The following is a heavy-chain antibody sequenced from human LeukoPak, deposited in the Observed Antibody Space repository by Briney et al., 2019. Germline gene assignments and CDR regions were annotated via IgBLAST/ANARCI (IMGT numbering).Heavy chain of an antibody. V-gene: IGHV4-59*01. Sequence: SETLSLTCTVSGGSISSYYWSWIRQPPGKGLEWIGYIYYSGSTNYNPSLKSRVTISVDTSKNQFSLKLSPVTAAETAVYYCAREGRYRYGYNEYHSYMDIWGKGTTVTVSS. CDR1: GGSISSYY. J-gene: IGHJ6*03. CDR3: AREGRYRYGYNEYHSYMDI. CDR2: IYYSGST. D-gene: IGHD5-24*01.